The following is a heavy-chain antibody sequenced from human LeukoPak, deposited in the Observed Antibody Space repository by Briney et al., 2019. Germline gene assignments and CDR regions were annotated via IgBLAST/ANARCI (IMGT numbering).Heavy chain of an antibody. J-gene: IGHJ4*02. Sequence: GRSLRLSCTASGFTFSGYSMRWVRQAPGKGLEWVSSISCNGVAKYYADSVKGRFTISRDNSKNTLYLQMNSVRAEDTAVYYCAKDLPCTTCSPSYYWGEKPLGTLSS. CDR3: AKDLPCTTCSPSYY. V-gene: IGHV3-23*01. CDR1: GFTFSGYS. D-gene: IGHD1-26*01. CDR2: ISCNGVAK.